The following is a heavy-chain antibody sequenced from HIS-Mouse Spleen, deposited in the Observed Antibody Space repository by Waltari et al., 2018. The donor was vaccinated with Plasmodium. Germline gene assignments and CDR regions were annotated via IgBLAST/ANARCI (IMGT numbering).Heavy chain of an antibody. CDR1: GFTFGSYW. CDR3: ASSWYWYFDL. Sequence: EVQLVESGGGLVQPGGSLRLSGAASGFTFGSYWMSWVRQAPGKGREWVANIRQDGSEKYYVDSVKGRFTISRDNAKNSLYLQMNSLRAEDTAVYYCASSWYWYFDLWGRGTLVTVSS. CDR2: IRQDGSEK. D-gene: IGHD6-13*01. J-gene: IGHJ2*01. V-gene: IGHV3-7*01.